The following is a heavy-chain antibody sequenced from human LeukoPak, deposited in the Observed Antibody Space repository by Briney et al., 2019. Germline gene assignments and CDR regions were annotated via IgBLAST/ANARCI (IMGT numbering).Heavy chain of an antibody. J-gene: IGHJ4*02. D-gene: IGHD2/OR15-2a*01. CDR3: ARETFTFPDF. V-gene: IGHV4-4*07. CDR2: IYTSGST. Sequence: SETLSLTCTVSGGSLSSYSWSWIRQPAGKGLEWIGRIYTSGSTSYNPSLTSRVSMSLDTSKKQISLKLSSVTAADTAVYYCARETFTFPDFWGQGTLVTVSS. CDR1: GGSLSSYS.